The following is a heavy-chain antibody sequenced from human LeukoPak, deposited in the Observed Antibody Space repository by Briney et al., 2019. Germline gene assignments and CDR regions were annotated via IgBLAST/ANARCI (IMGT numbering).Heavy chain of an antibody. Sequence: ASVKVSCRASGYIFTGYYMHWVRQAPGQGLEWMGWINPNSGGTNYAHKFQGRITMTRDTSISTAYMELSRLRSDDTAVYYCARDRPPQLVRPFDYWGQGTLVTVSS. CDR2: INPNSGGT. CDR1: GYIFTGYY. J-gene: IGHJ4*02. CDR3: ARDRPPQLVRPFDY. D-gene: IGHD6-13*01. V-gene: IGHV1-2*07.